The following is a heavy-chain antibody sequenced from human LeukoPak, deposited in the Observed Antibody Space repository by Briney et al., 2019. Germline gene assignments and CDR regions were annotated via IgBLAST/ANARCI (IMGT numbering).Heavy chain of an antibody. CDR3: ARSGHELHYYGSGSYFWFDP. V-gene: IGHV1-46*01. D-gene: IGHD3-10*01. CDR1: GYTFINYY. J-gene: IGHJ5*02. Sequence: ASVKVSCKASGYTFINYYIHWVRQAPGQGLEWMGIINPSGGSTTYAQKFQGRVTMTRDMSTSTVYMELSSLSSDDTAVYYCARSGHELHYYGSGSYFWFDPWGQGTLVTVSS. CDR2: INPSGGST.